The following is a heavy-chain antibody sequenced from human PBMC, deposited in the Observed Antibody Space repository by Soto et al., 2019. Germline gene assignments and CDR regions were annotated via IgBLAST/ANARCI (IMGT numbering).Heavy chain of an antibody. CDR3: ALTPGSGYPYYFDY. D-gene: IGHD3-22*01. CDR2: IYPGDSDI. J-gene: IGHJ4*02. CDR1: RYSFTNYL. V-gene: IGHV5-51*01. Sequence: GESLKISCKGCRYSFTNYLIAWVRQMPGKGLKWMGIIYPGDSDIRYSPSFQGQVTISADKSITTAYLQWSSLKSLDTSMYFCALTPGSGYPYYFDYLGQGTLVTVSS.